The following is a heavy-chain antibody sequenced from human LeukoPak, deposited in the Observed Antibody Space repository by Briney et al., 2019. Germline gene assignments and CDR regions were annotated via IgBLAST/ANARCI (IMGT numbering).Heavy chain of an antibody. Sequence: PSETLSLTCTVSGGSISTYYWTWIRQPPGKGLEWIGYIYHSGSTNYNPSLKSRVTISVDTSQNQFSLKLSSVTAADTAVYYCARERRSYSSSWPFDYWGQGTLVTVSS. CDR1: GGSISTYY. CDR3: ARERRSYSSSWPFDY. CDR2: IYHSGST. J-gene: IGHJ4*02. V-gene: IGHV4-59*12. D-gene: IGHD6-13*01.